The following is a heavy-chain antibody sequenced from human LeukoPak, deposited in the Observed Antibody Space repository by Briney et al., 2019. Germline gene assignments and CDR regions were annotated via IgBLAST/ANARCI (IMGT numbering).Heavy chain of an antibody. CDR3: ARGSSSGWFLGDV. V-gene: IGHV4-34*01. CDR2: INHSGST. Sequence: SETLSLTCAVYGGSFSGYYWSWIRQPPGKGLEWIGEINHSGSTNYNPSLKSRVTVSVDTSKNQFSLKLSSVTAADTAVYHCARGSSSGWFLGDVWGKGTTVTVSS. J-gene: IGHJ6*04. CDR1: GGSFSGYY. D-gene: IGHD6-19*01.